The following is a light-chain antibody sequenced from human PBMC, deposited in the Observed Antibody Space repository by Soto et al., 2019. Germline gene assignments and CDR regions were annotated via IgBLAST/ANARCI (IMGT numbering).Light chain of an antibody. V-gene: IGLV2-23*02. CDR2: EVS. Sequence: QSALTQPASVSGSPGQSITISCTGTSSDVGSYNLVSWYQQHPGKAPKVMIYEVSKRPSGVSSRFSGSKSGNTASLTISGLQAEDEADYYCCSYAGSSTYYVFGTGTKLTVL. J-gene: IGLJ1*01. CDR3: CSYAGSSTYYV. CDR1: SSDVGSYNL.